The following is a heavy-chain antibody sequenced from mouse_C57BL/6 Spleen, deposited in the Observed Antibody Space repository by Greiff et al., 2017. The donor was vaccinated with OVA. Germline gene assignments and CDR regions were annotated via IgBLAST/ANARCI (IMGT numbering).Heavy chain of an antibody. V-gene: IGHV1-15*01. CDR3: TRKEDGGGYDD. CDR2: IDPDTGGT. J-gene: IGHJ3*01. CDR1: GYTFTDYE. Sequence: QVQLQQSGAELVRPGASVTLSCKASGYTFTDYEMHWVKQTPVHGLEWIGAIDPDTGGTTYNQKFKGKAILTADKSSSTAYMELRSLTSEDSAVYYCTRKEDGGGYDDWGQGTRVTVSA. D-gene: IGHD2-3*01.